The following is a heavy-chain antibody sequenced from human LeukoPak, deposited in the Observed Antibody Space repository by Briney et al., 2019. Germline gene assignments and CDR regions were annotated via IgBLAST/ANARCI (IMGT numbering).Heavy chain of an antibody. D-gene: IGHD4-17*01. CDR2: IYYSGST. J-gene: IGHJ3*02. CDR3: AREGSPPYGAHAFDI. Sequence: SETLSLTCTVSGGSISSSSYYWGWIRQPPGKGLEWIGSIYYSGSTYYNPSLKSRVTISVDTSKNQFSLKLSSVTAADTAVYYCAREGSPPYGAHAFDIWGQGTMVTVSS. CDR1: GGSISSSSYY. V-gene: IGHV4-39*07.